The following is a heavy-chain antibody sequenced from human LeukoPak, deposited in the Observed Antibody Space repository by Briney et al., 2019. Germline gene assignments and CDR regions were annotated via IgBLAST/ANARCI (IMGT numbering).Heavy chain of an antibody. J-gene: IGHJ4*02. CDR1: GFTLSRYW. CDR2: INSDGSST. D-gene: IGHD3-10*01. CDR3: SMSYYGLVY. Sequence: PGGSLRLSCAASGFTLSRYWMHWVRHAPGKGLVWVSRINSDGSSTTYADSVKGRFTISRDNAKNTLYLQMNSLRAEDTAVYYWSMSYYGLVYWGQGTLVTVSS. V-gene: IGHV3-74*01.